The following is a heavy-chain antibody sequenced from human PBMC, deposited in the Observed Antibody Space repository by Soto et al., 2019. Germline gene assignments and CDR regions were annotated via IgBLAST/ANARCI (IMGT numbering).Heavy chain of an antibody. CDR1: GFTFSSYA. V-gene: IGHV3-30*04. CDR2: TSDDESRK. D-gene: IGHD1-26*01. CDR3: ARGAGSGSFLIDY. Sequence: QVQLVESGGGVVQPGRSLRLSCAASGFTFSSYAMHWVRQAPGKGLEWMAITSDDESRKYYADSVRGRFTISRDNSKNTLYLQMNSLRDEDTALFYWARGAGSGSFLIDYWGQGTLVTVSS. J-gene: IGHJ4*02.